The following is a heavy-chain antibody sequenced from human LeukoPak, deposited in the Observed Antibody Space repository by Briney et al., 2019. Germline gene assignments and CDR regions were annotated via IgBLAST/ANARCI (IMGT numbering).Heavy chain of an antibody. CDR2: INWNGGST. V-gene: IGHV3-20*04. CDR3: AREFGLAGPYFDY. D-gene: IGHD3-3*01. J-gene: IGHJ4*02. CDR1: GFTFDDYG. Sequence: GGSLRLSCAASGFTFDDYGMRWVRQAPGKGLEWVSGINWNGGSTAYADSVKGRFTISRDNAKNSLYLQMNSLRAEDTALYYCAREFGLAGPYFDYWGQGTLVTVSS.